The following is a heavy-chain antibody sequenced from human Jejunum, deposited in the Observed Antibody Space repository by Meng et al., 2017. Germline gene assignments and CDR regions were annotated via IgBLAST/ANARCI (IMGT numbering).Heavy chain of an antibody. CDR3: ARDYGGNSGYFHH. J-gene: IGHJ1*01. Sequence: QVQVVQSGAEVKKPGASLKVSCKASGYTFPDYYMHWVRQAPGQGLEWMGRINPNSGVTNYAQKFQGRVTVTRDTSISTAYMEVNGLRSDDTAVYYCARDYGGNSGYFHHWGQGTLVTVSS. D-gene: IGHD4-23*01. CDR2: INPNSGVT. CDR1: GYTFPDYY. V-gene: IGHV1-2*06.